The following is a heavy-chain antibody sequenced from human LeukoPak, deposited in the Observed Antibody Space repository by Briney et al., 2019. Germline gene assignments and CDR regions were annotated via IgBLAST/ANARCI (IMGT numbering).Heavy chain of an antibody. D-gene: IGHD6-19*01. J-gene: IGHJ3*02. Sequence: GGSLRLSCAASGFTFDAYAMHWVRQAPGKGLEWVSGISWNSGTIGYADSVKGRFTISRDNAKNSLYLQMNSPRAEDTALYFCAVDLYSSVWYGAFDMWGQGTMVTVST. CDR3: AVDLYSSVWYGAFDM. CDR1: GFTFDAYA. V-gene: IGHV3-9*01. CDR2: ISWNSGTI.